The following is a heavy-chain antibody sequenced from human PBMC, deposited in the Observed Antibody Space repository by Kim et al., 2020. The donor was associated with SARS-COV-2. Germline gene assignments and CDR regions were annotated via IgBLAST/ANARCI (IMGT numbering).Heavy chain of an antibody. CDR3: ARIPFASSVYYPPERFDA. V-gene: IGHV4-39*01. J-gene: IGHJ5*02. CDR2: IYYSGST. D-gene: IGHD3-22*01. CDR1: GGSISSSSYY. Sequence: SETLSLTCTVSGGSISSSSYYWGWIRQPPGKGLEWIGSIYYSGSTYYNPSLKSRVTISVDTSKNQFSLKLSSVTAADTAVYYCARIPFASSVYYPPERFDAVGRGTL.